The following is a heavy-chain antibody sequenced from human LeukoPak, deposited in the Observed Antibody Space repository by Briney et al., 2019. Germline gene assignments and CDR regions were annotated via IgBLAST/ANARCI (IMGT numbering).Heavy chain of an antibody. V-gene: IGHV3-74*03. J-gene: IGHJ4*02. CDR1: GFTFSSAW. D-gene: IGHD1-26*01. CDR2: ITDDATT. CDR3: VRDRVGPDF. Sequence: GGSLRLSCAASGFTFSSAWMHWVRQAPGTGLVWVARITDDATTTYADSVRGPFTISRDNAKNILYLQMNSLRAEDTAVYYCVRDRVGPDFWGQGTLVTVSS.